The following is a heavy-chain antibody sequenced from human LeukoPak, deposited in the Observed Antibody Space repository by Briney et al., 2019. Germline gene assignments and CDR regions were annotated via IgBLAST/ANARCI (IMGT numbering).Heavy chain of an antibody. CDR2: INPNSGGT. J-gene: IGHJ5*02. Sequence: ASVKVSCKASGYTFTGYHMHWVRQAPGQGLEWMGWINPNSGGTNYAQKFQGRVTMTRDTSISTAYMELSRLRSDDTAVYYCARVITIFGVVIPIGWFDPWGQGTLVTVSS. CDR3: ARVITIFGVVIPIGWFDP. D-gene: IGHD3-3*01. CDR1: GYTFTGYH. V-gene: IGHV1-2*02.